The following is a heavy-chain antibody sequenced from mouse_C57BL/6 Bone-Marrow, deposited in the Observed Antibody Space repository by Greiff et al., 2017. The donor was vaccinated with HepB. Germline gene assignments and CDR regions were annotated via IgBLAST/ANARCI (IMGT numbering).Heavy chain of an antibody. V-gene: IGHV1-72*01. CDR3: ASYYDYYYYAMDY. J-gene: IGHJ4*01. CDR2: IDPNSGGT. D-gene: IGHD2-4*01. CDR1: GYTFTSYW. Sequence: QVQLKQPGAELVKPGASVKLSCKASGYTFTSYWMHWVKQRPGRGLEWIGRIDPNSGGTKYNEKFKSKATLTVDKPSSTAYMQLSSLTSEDSAVYYCASYYDYYYYAMDYWGQGTSVTVSS.